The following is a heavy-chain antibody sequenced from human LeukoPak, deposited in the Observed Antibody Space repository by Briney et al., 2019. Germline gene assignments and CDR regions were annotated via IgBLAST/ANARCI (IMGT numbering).Heavy chain of an antibody. J-gene: IGHJ4*02. D-gene: IGHD5-24*01. CDR3: ARGRRWLQPLDY. V-gene: IGHV3-48*03. Sequence: SGGSLRLSCAASGFTFSSYEMNWVRQAPGKGLEWVSYISSSGSTIYYADSVKGRFTISRDNAKQSLFLQMNSLRVEDLGVYYCARGRRWLQPLDYWGQGTLVTVSS. CDR1: GFTFSSYE. CDR2: ISSSGSTI.